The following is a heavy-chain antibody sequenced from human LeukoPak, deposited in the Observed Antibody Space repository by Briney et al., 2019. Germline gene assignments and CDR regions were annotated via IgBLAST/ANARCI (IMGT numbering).Heavy chain of an antibody. D-gene: IGHD6-13*01. V-gene: IGHV3-30*18. J-gene: IGHJ3*01. CDR2: ISYDASNK. CDR3: AKALNSNWRLDAFDL. Sequence: GRSLRLSCAASGFTFGSYGMHWVRQVPGKGLEWVAVISYDASNKHYVDSVKGRFTISRDNAKNSLYLQMNSLRPEDTALYYCAKALNSNWRLDAFDLWGQGTMVTVSS. CDR1: GFTFGSYG.